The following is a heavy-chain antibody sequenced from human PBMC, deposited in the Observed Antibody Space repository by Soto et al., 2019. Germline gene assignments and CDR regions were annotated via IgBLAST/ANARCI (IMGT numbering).Heavy chain of an antibody. CDR3: AKDEGRFLRNYFNYGIDV. CDR2: ISYDGTAK. Sequence: QVRLVESGGGVVQPGRSLRLSCAASGFDFSDHGMHWVRQAPGEGLEWVTAISYDGTAKYYKESVKGRFTTSRDNSKKTLYLQIDSLRVEDTAVYYCAKDEGRFLRNYFNYGIDVWGLGTTVTVSS. J-gene: IGHJ6*02. V-gene: IGHV3-33*03. CDR1: GFDFSDHG. D-gene: IGHD3-3*01.